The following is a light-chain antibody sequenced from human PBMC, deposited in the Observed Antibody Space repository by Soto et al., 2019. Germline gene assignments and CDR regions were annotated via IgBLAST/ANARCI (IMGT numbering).Light chain of an antibody. CDR1: QSVSIW. CDR2: KSS. CDR3: QQFNTSPWT. Sequence: DIQRTQSPSSLSASEGDRFTISFRASQSVSIWLAWYQQKPGRAPKLLIYKSSILESGVPSRFSGSGSGTEFTLTISSLQPDDFATYYCQQFNTSPWTFGQGTKVDIK. J-gene: IGKJ1*01. V-gene: IGKV1-5*03.